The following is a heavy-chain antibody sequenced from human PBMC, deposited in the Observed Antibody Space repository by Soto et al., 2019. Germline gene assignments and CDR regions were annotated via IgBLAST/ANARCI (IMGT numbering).Heavy chain of an antibody. Sequence: SLRLSCAASGFTFDDCAMHWVRQAPGKGLEWVSGISWNSGSIGYADSVKGRFTISRDNAKNSLYLQMNSLRAEDTALYYCAKDVAAGVPYGMDVWGQGTTVTVSS. CDR1: GFTFDDCA. CDR3: AKDVAAGVPYGMDV. CDR2: ISWNSGSI. J-gene: IGHJ6*02. D-gene: IGHD2-15*01. V-gene: IGHV3-9*01.